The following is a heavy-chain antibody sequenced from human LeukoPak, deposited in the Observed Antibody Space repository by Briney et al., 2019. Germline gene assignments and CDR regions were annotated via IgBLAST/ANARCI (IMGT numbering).Heavy chain of an antibody. CDR1: GFTFSSDS. J-gene: IGHJ4*02. Sequence: PGGSLRLSCAASGFTFSSDSMTWVRQAPGKGLEWVSTISNSGVSTFYADPVKGRFTISRDNSKNTLYQHMNSLSAEDTAVYYCAKDSFSTRWGQGTLVTVSS. CDR3: AKDSFSTR. V-gene: IGHV3-23*01. D-gene: IGHD2-2*01. CDR2: ISNSGVST.